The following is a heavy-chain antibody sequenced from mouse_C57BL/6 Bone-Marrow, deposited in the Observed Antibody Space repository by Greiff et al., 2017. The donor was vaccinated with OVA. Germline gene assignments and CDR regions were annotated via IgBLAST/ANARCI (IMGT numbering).Heavy chain of an antibody. CDR1: GFTFSDYY. CDR3: ARQKTIVTTGAMDY. Sequence: EVQRVESGGGLVQPGGSLKLSCAASGFTFSDYYMYWVRQTPEKRLEWVAYISNGGGSTYYPDTVKGRFTISRDNAKNTLYLQMSRLKSEDTAMYYCARQKTIVTTGAMDYWGQGTSVTVSS. J-gene: IGHJ4*01. CDR2: ISNGGGST. D-gene: IGHD2-5*01. V-gene: IGHV5-12*01.